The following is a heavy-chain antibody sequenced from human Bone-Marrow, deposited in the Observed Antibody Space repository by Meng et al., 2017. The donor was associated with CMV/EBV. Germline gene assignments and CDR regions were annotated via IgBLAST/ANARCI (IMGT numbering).Heavy chain of an antibody. D-gene: IGHD1-14*01. V-gene: IGHV1-2*02. CDR3: ARDKAGRTPFDY. Sequence: VQCGQFGGGVKTPGASVKVSCKASGYTFPGYYMHWVRQAHGQGLEWMGWINPNSGGTNYAQKFQGRVTMTRDTSISTAYMELSRLRSDDTAVYYCARDKAGRTPFDYWGQGTLVTVLL. CDR2: INPNSGGT. J-gene: IGHJ4*02. CDR1: GYTFPGYY.